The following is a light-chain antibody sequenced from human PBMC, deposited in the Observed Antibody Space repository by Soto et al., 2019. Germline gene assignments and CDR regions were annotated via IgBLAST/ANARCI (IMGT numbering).Light chain of an antibody. CDR3: QQYDTSPHLYT. J-gene: IGKJ2*01. CDR1: QSVDSTY. CDR2: ATS. V-gene: IGKV3-20*01. Sequence: ILLAQSPGTLSLSPGERATRSVTASQSVDSTYLAWYQQKTDKSTRLLLQATSTRAAGIPDRLSGSGSGTDFTLTISRLEPDDVAVSYCQQYDTSPHLYTFGQGTKVDIK.